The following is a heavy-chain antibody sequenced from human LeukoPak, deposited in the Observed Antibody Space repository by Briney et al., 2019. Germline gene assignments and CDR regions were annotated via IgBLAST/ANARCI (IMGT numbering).Heavy chain of an antibody. CDR1: GYTFTSYD. J-gene: IGHJ4*02. V-gene: IGHV1-8*01. Sequence: ASVKVSCKASGYTFTSYDINWVRQATGQGLEWMGWMNPNSGNTGYAQKFQGRVTMTRNTSISTAYMELSSLRADDTAVYYCVTWGARSEIGNSWGQGTLVTVSS. CDR3: VTWGARSEIGNS. D-gene: IGHD3-10*01. CDR2: MNPNSGNT.